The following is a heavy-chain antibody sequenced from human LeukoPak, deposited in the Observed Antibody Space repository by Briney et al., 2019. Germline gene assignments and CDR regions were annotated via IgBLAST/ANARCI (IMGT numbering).Heavy chain of an antibody. D-gene: IGHD2-2*01. J-gene: IGHJ5*02. CDR3: ARRTHSIVVVPAARSGCFDP. CDR2: IYYSGST. Sequence: NLSETLSLTCTVSGGSISSSSYYWGWIRQPPGKGLEWIGSIYYSGSTYYNPSLKSRVTISVDTSKNQFSLKLSSVTAADTAVYYCARRTHSIVVVPAARSGCFDPWGQGTLVTVSS. V-gene: IGHV4-39*01. CDR1: GGSISSSSYY.